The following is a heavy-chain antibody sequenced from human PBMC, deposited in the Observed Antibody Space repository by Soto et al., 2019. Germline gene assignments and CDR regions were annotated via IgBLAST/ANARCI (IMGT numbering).Heavy chain of an antibody. CDR2: ISSSSSTI. V-gene: IGHV3-11*04. Sequence: GGSLRLSCAASGFTFSDYYMSWIRQAPGKGLEWVSYISSSSSTIYYADSVKGRFTISRDNAKNSLYLQMNSLRDEDTAVYYCARSIPAYYYYGMDVWGQGTTVTVSS. J-gene: IGHJ6*02. CDR1: GFTFSDYY. D-gene: IGHD2-21*01. CDR3: ARSIPAYYYYGMDV.